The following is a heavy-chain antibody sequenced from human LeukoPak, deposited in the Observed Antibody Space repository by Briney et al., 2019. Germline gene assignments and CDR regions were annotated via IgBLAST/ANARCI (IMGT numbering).Heavy chain of an antibody. Sequence: SETLSLTCTVSGGSISSSSYYWGWIRQPPGKGLEWIGSIYYSGSTYYNPSLKSRVTISVDTSKNQFSLKLSSVTAADTAVYYCARDGWELGDAFDIWGQGTMVTVSS. CDR3: ARDGWELGDAFDI. CDR1: GGSISSSSYY. V-gene: IGHV4-39*07. J-gene: IGHJ3*02. CDR2: IYYSGST. D-gene: IGHD1-26*01.